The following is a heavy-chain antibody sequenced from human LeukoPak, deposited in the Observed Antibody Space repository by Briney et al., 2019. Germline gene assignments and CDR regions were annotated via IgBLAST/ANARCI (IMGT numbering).Heavy chain of an antibody. D-gene: IGHD3-9*01. CDR2: ISYDGTNK. CDR3: ARDPHLLRYTDSLRGVEYGMDV. Sequence: GGSLRLSCAASRFTFSTYAMHWVRQAPGKGLDWVAVISYDGTNKYYADSVKGRFTISRDNSKNTLYLQMNSPRVEDTAVYYCARDPHLLRYTDSLRGVEYGMDVWGQGTTVTVSS. V-gene: IGHV3-30-3*01. CDR1: RFTFSTYA. J-gene: IGHJ6*02.